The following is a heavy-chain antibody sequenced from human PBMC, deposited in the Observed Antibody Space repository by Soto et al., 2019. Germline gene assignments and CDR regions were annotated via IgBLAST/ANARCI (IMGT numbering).Heavy chain of an antibody. CDR1: GGSISSSSYY. CDR3: ARPHSIAVAGTLFDY. CDR2: IYYSGST. V-gene: IGHV4-39*01. Sequence: PSETLSLTCTVSGGSISSSSYYWGWIRQPPGKGLEWIGSIYYSGSTYYNPSLKSRVTISVDTSKNQFSLKLSSVTAADTAVYYCARPHSIAVAGTLFDYWGQGTLVTVSS. J-gene: IGHJ4*02. D-gene: IGHD6-19*01.